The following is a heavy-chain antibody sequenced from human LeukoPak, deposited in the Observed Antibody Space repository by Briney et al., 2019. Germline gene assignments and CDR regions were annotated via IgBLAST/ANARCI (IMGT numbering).Heavy chain of an antibody. Sequence: SVTLSLTCTVSGGSMSSYYWSWIRQPPGKGLEWIGYIYDSGSTNHNPSLKSRVTISVDTSNNQFSLKLSSVTAADTAVYYSARKPIVNSAWYYFDYWGQGTLVTVSS. CDR1: GGSMSSYY. CDR3: ARKPIVNSAWYYFDY. V-gene: IGHV4-59*12. J-gene: IGHJ4*02. D-gene: IGHD3-22*01. CDR2: IYDSGST.